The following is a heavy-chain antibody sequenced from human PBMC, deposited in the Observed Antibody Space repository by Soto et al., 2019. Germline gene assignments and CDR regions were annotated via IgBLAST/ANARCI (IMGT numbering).Heavy chain of an antibody. CDR2: ISAYNGNT. J-gene: IGHJ4*02. CDR1: GYTFTSYG. Sequence: GASVKVSCKASGYTFTSYGISWVRQAPRQGLEWMGWISAYNGNTNYAQKLQGRVTMTTDTSTSTAYMELRSLRSDDTAVYYCARSVYYDILTGYYGGFDYWGQGTLVTVSS. V-gene: IGHV1-18*01. CDR3: ARSVYYDILTGYYGGFDY. D-gene: IGHD3-9*01.